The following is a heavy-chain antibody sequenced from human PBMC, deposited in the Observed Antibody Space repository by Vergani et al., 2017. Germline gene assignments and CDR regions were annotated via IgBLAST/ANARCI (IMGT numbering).Heavy chain of an antibody. CDR3: ARPEGSGYYYYYYYYGMDG. J-gene: IGHJ6*02. D-gene: IGHD3-22*01. V-gene: IGHV1-46*03. CDR2: INPSGGST. Sequence: QVQLVQSGAEVKKPGASVKVSCKASGYTFTSYYMHWVRQAPGQGLEWMGIINPSGGSTSYAQKFQGRVTMTRDTSTSTVYMELSSLRSEDTAVYYCARPEGSGYYYYYYYYGMDGWGQGTTVTVSS. CDR1: GYTFTSYY.